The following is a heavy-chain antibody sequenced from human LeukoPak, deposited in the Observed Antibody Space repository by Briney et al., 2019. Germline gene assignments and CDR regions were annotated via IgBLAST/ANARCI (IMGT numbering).Heavy chain of an antibody. CDR2: VSGSGGST. V-gene: IGHV3-23*01. CDR3: AKADGSYKTLIDY. D-gene: IGHD3-10*01. J-gene: IGHJ4*02. Sequence: PGGSLRLSCAASGFTFSSYAMSWVRQAPGKGLEWVSGVSGSGGSTYYADSVKGRFSISRDSSKNTVYLQMNSLRAEDTAVYYCAKADGSYKTLIDYWGQGTLVTVSS. CDR1: GFTFSSYA.